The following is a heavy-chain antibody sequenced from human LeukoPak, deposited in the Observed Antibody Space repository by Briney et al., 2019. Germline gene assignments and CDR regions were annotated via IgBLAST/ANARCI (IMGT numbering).Heavy chain of an antibody. CDR3: ARVIDTSSSWYRGPLGFDP. CDR2: IYYSGST. Sequence: KPSETLSLTCTVSGGSISSYYWSWIRQPPGKGLEWIGYIYYSGSTNYNPSLKSRVTISVDTSKNQFSLKLSSVTAADTAVYYCARVIDTSSSWYRGPLGFDPWGQGTLVTVSS. J-gene: IGHJ5*02. D-gene: IGHD6-13*01. V-gene: IGHV4-59*01. CDR1: GGSISSYY.